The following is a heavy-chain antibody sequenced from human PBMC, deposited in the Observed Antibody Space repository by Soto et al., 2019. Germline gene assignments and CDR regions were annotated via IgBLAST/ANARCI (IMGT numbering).Heavy chain of an antibody. CDR3: ARSSIEPRVFMYPFDS. Sequence: SDTLSLTCTVSCDSITSISLYWIWIRQPLGKGLEFIANIYYDGNTYYNPSLKSRVAISLDTSKNQFSLRLNSVTAADTAVYYCARSSIEPRVFMYPFDSWGQGTLVTVS. V-gene: IGHV4-39*01. CDR1: CDSITSISLY. D-gene: IGHD6-6*01. J-gene: IGHJ4*02. CDR2: IYYDGNT.